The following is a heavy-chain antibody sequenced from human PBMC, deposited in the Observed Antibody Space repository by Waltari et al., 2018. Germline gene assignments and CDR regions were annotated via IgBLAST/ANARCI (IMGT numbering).Heavy chain of an antibody. CDR1: GGTFSSYA. Sequence: QVQLVQSGAEVKKPGSSVKVSCKASGGTFSSYAISWVRQAPGQGLEWMGGINPIFGTANYAQKFQGRVTITADESTSTAYMELSSLRSEDTAVYYCARQANYYYDSSGYSYFDYWGQGTLVTVSS. V-gene: IGHV1-69*12. J-gene: IGHJ4*02. D-gene: IGHD3-22*01. CDR2: INPIFGTA. CDR3: ARQANYYYDSSGYSYFDY.